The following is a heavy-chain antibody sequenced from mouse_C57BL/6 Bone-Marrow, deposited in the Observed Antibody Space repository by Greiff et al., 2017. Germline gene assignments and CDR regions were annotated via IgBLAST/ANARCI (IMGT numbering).Heavy chain of an antibody. CDR3: TSYDDNCKCWFAY. CDR1: GFNIKDDY. D-gene: IGHD2-3*01. V-gene: IGHV14-4*01. J-gene: IGHJ3*01. CDR2: IDPESGDI. Sequence: EVQLQQSGAELVRPGASVKLSCTASGFNIKDDYMHWVKQRPEQGLEWIGWIDPESGDIKYASKFKGKATLTADTSSNTAYLELSRLTSEDSAVYFCTSYDDNCKCWFAYWGQGTLVTVSA.